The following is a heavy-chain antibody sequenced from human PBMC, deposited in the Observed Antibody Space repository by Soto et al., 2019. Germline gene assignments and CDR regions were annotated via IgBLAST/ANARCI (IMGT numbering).Heavy chain of an antibody. CDR2: ISYDGSNK. V-gene: IGHV3-30-3*01. J-gene: IGHJ6*02. CDR3: ARDLGSGQNDYYYYGMDV. CDR1: GFTFSSYA. D-gene: IGHD3-10*01. Sequence: GGSLRLSCAASGFTFSSYAMHWVRQAPGKGLEWVAVISYDGSNKYYADSVKGRFTISRDNSKNTLYLQMNSLRAEDTAVYYCARDLGSGQNDYYYYGMDVWGQGTTVTVSS.